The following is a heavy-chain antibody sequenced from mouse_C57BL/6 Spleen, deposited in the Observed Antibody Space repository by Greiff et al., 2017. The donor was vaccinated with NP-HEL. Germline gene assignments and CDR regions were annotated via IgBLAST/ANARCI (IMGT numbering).Heavy chain of an antibody. D-gene: IGHD2-3*01. J-gene: IGHJ4*01. Sequence: VQLVESGAELARPGASVKLSCKASGYTFTSYGISWVKQRTGQGLEWIGEIYPRSGNTYYNEKFKGKATLTADKSSSTAYMELRSLTSEDSAVYFCARSGGYDGYYYYAMDYWGQGTSVTVSS. V-gene: IGHV1-81*01. CDR2: IYPRSGNT. CDR1: GYTFTSYG. CDR3: ARSGGYDGYYYYAMDY.